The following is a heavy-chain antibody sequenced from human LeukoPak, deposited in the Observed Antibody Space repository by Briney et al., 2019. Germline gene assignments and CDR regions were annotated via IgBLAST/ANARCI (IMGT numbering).Heavy chain of an antibody. D-gene: IGHD3-10*02. Sequence: GASVKVSCKASGYTFTGYYMHWVRQAPGQGLEWMGWINPNSGGTNYAQKFQGRVTMTRDTSISTAYMELRSLRSDDTAVYYCARDQALLKGSTMSAFDIWGQGTMVTVSS. V-gene: IGHV1-2*02. CDR3: ARDQALLKGSTMSAFDI. J-gene: IGHJ3*02. CDR1: GYTFTGYY. CDR2: INPNSGGT.